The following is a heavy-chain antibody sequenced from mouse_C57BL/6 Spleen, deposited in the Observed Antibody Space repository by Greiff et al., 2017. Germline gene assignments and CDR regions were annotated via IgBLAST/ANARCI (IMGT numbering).Heavy chain of an antibody. CDR1: GYSFTSYY. D-gene: IGHD2-5*01. CDR3: ARPYYSNYESMDY. J-gene: IGHJ4*01. Sequence: VQLQQSGPELVKPGASVKISCKASGYSFTSYYIHWVKQRPGQGLEWIGWIYPGSGNTKYNEKFKGKATLTADTSSRTAYMQLSSLTSEDSAVYYCARPYYSNYESMDYWGQGTSVTVSS. V-gene: IGHV1-66*01. CDR2: IYPGSGNT.